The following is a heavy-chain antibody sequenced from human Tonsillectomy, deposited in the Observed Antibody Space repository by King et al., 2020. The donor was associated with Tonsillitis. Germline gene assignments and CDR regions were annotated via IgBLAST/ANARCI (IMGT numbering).Heavy chain of an antibody. J-gene: IGHJ6*02. Sequence: VQLVESGGGLVQPGGSLRLSCAASGFTFSSYSMNWVRQAPGKGLEWVSYISSSSSTIYYADSVKGRFTISRDNAKNSLYLQMNSLRAEDTAVYYCAGFGELEDYYYYGMDVWGQGTTVTVSS. CDR1: GFTFSSYS. CDR3: AGFGELEDYYYYGMDV. CDR2: ISSSSSTI. V-gene: IGHV3-48*01. D-gene: IGHD3-3*01.